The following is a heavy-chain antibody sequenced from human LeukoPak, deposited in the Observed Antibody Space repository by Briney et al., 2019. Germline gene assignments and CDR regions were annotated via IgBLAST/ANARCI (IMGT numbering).Heavy chain of an antibody. V-gene: IGHV3-9*01. CDR3: VKGARAGVFDC. D-gene: IGHD6-25*01. Sequence: PGGSLRLSCAASGFTFDDYAMHWVRQAPGKGLEWVSGISWNSGSIGYADSVKGRFTISRDNSKNMVYLQMSSLRADDTALYYCVKGARAGVFDCWGQGTLVTVTS. CDR2: ISWNSGSI. CDR1: GFTFDDYA. J-gene: IGHJ4*02.